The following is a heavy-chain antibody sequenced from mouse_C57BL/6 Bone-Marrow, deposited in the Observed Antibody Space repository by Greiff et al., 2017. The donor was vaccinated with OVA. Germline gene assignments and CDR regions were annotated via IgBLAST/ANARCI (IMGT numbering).Heavy chain of an antibody. CDR2: ISYSGST. D-gene: IGHD1-1*01. CDR3: ARSPGSSSYWYFDV. Sequence: EVKLMESGPGLAKPSQTLSLTCSVTGYSITSDYWNWIRKFPGNKLEYMGYISYSGSTYYHPSLKSRISITRDTSKNQYYLQLNSVTTEDTATYYCARSPGSSSYWYFDVWGTGTTGTVSS. J-gene: IGHJ1*03. V-gene: IGHV3-8*01. CDR1: GYSITSDY.